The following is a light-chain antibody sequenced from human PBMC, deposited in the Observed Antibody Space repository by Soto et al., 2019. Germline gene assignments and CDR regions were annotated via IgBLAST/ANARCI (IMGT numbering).Light chain of an antibody. J-gene: IGLJ1*01. V-gene: IGLV2-23*01. Sequence: QSVLTQPASVSGSPGQSITISCTGTSSDVGSYNLVSWYQQHPGKAPKLMIYEGSKRPSGVSNRFSGSKSGNTASLTISGLQAEDEADYYCFSYADTNNFVFGSGTKLTVL. CDR2: EGS. CDR1: SSDVGSYNL. CDR3: FSYADTNNFV.